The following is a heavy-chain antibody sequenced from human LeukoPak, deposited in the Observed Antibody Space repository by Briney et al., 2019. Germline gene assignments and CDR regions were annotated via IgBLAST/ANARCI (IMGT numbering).Heavy chain of an antibody. CDR2: ISPSGTT. CDR3: ARDFYASGFYFWFDP. Sequence: SETLSLTCTVTGGYTGSHYWSWIRQPAGKGLEWIGRISPSGTTHYNPSLGSRVTMSVDTSKNYFSLRLSSVTAADTAVYYCARDFYASGFYFWFDPWGQGILVTVSS. CDR1: GGYTGSHY. V-gene: IGHV4-4*07. J-gene: IGHJ5*02. D-gene: IGHD2/OR15-2a*01.